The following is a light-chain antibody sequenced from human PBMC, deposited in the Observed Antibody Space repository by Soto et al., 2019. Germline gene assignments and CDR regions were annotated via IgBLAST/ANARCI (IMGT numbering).Light chain of an antibody. CDR3: QVWDTSSDPVV. CDR2: ADS. J-gene: IGLJ2*01. CDR1: DIGSNS. V-gene: IGLV3-21*02. Sequence: SYVLTQPPSVSVAPRQTARITCGGNDIGSNSVHWYQQKPGQAPVLVVYADSDRPSGIPDRFSGSNSGNTATLTISGVEDGDEADYYCQVWDTSSDPVVFGGGTKLTVL.